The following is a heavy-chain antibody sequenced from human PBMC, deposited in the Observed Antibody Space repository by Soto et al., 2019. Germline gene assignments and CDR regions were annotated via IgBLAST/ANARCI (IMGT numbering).Heavy chain of an antibody. Sequence: EVQLLESGGGLVQPGGSLRLSCAASGLTFSAYAINWVRQAPGKGLEWVSVISNSGGDKYYADSVKGRFTVSRDNSKNTLYLQMTRLRAEDTAVYYCAKSIGPVNWSFDLWGRGTLVTVAS. CDR1: GLTFSAYA. CDR2: ISNSGGDK. V-gene: IGHV3-23*01. CDR3: AKSIGPVNWSFDL. J-gene: IGHJ2*01. D-gene: IGHD2-21*01.